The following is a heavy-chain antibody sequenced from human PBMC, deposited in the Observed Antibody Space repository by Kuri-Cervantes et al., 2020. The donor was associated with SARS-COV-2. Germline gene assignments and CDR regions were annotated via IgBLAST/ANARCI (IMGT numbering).Heavy chain of an antibody. J-gene: IGHJ4*02. CDR3: ARYGDQTRWGFDY. D-gene: IGHD4-17*01. CDR2: IYYSGST. Sequence: SETLSLTCTVSGGSISSYYWSWIRQPPGKGLEWIGYIYYSGSTNYNPSLKSRVTISVDTSKNQFSLKLSSVTAADTAVYYCARYGDQTRWGFDYWGQGTLVTGAS. CDR1: GGSISSYY. V-gene: IGHV4-59*01.